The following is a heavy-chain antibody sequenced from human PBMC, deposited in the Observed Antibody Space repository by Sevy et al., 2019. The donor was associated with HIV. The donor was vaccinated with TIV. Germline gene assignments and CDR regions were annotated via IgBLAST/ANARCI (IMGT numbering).Heavy chain of an antibody. Sequence: GLSVKVSCKASGYTFTSYGINWVRQAPGQGLEWMGWINTNSGNPTYAQGFTGRFVFSLDTSVSTAYLQINSLKAEDTAVYYCARICYDILTDAFYFDYWGQGTLVTVSS. D-gene: IGHD3-9*01. CDR1: GYTFTSYG. V-gene: IGHV7-4-1*02. CDR3: ARICYDILTDAFYFDY. CDR2: INTNSGNP. J-gene: IGHJ4*02.